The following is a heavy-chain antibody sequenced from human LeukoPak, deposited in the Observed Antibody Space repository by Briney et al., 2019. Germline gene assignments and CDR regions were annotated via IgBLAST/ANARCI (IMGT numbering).Heavy chain of an antibody. CDR2: IYYSGST. V-gene: IGHV4-39*01. Sequence: SETLSLTCTVSGGSISSSSYYWGWIRQPPGKGLEWIGSIYYSGSTYYNPSLKSRVTISVDTSKNQFSLKLSSVTAADTAVYYCARTGIKLKLGVVRGGGSFDYWGQGTLVTVSS. CDR1: GGSISSSSYY. CDR3: ARTGIKLKLGVVRGGGSFDY. D-gene: IGHD3-3*01. J-gene: IGHJ4*02.